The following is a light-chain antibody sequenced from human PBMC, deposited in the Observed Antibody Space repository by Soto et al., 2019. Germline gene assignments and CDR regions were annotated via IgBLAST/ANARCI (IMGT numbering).Light chain of an antibody. J-gene: IGKJ1*01. Sequence: IVLPQTPLSLPVTPGEPASISCRTSQILLHSNGYNHANWYLQKPGQSPQLLIYVGSYRSSGVPDRISGSGSGTDFTLKISRVEAEDVGVYYCMQVRQIRTFGQGTKVDI. CDR3: MQVRQIRT. CDR2: VGS. CDR1: QILLHSNGYNH. V-gene: IGKV2-28*01.